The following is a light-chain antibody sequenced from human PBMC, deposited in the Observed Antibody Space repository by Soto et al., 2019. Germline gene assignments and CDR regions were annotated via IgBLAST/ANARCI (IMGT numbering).Light chain of an antibody. Sequence: EIVLTQSPGTRSLSPGERATLSCRASQSVSSSYLAWYQQKPGQAPRLLIYGASSRATGIPDRFSGSGSGTDFTLTISSLGPEDFAVYYCQHYGSSPPWTFGQGTKVEIK. CDR2: GAS. J-gene: IGKJ1*01. CDR3: QHYGSSPPWT. CDR1: QSVSSSY. V-gene: IGKV3-20*01.